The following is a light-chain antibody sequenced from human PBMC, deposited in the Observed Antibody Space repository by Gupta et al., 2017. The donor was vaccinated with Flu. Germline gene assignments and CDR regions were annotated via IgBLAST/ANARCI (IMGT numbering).Light chain of an antibody. Sequence: DSQFTQPPPSCSASVGDRVTITCRPSQTINDFLNWYQQKPGKAPNLLIYAASSLQSGVPSRFSGSGSGTEFTLTINSLQPEDSSIYYCQQSFRTPWTFGHGTRVEI. CDR1: QTINDF. CDR2: AAS. CDR3: QQSFRTPWT. J-gene: IGKJ1*01. V-gene: IGKV1-39*01.